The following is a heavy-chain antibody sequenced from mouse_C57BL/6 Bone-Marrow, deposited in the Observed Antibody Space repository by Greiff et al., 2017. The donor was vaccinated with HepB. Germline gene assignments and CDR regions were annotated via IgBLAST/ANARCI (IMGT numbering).Heavy chain of an antibody. CDR2: IGNLAYSI. CDR1: GFTFSDYG. J-gene: IGHJ4*01. Sequence: EVKVEESGGGLVQPGGSLKLSCAASGFTFSDYGMAWVRQAPRKGPEWVAFIGNLAYSIYYADTVTGRFTISRENAKNTLYLEMSSLRSEDTAMYYCARHGRLRHAMDYWGQGTSVTVSS. V-gene: IGHV5-15*04. D-gene: IGHD2-2*01. CDR3: ARHGRLRHAMDY.